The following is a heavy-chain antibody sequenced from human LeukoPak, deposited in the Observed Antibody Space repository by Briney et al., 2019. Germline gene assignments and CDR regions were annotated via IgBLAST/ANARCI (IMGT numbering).Heavy chain of an antibody. J-gene: IGHJ1*01. D-gene: IGHD2-15*01. Sequence: GGSLRLSCAASGFTFSSYAMSWVRQAPGKGLEWVSAISGSGGSTYYADSVKGRFTISRDNSKNTLYLQMNSLRAEDTAVHYCAKSAGYCSGGSCHSEYFQHWGQGTLVTVSS. V-gene: IGHV3-23*01. CDR3: AKSAGYCSGGSCHSEYFQH. CDR1: GFTFSSYA. CDR2: ISGSGGST.